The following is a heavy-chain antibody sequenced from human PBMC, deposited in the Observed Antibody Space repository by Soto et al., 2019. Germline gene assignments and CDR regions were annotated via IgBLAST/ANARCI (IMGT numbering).Heavy chain of an antibody. D-gene: IGHD2-15*01. V-gene: IGHV4-31*03. CDR1: GGSISSGGYY. Sequence: QVQLQESGPGLVKPSQTLSLTCTVSGGSISSGGYYWSWIRQHPGKGLEWIGYIYYSGSTYYNPSPKSRVTRSVDTSKNQFSLKLSSVTAADTAVYYCARGSVVAATLFDYWGQGTLVTVSS. J-gene: IGHJ4*02. CDR3: ARGSVVAATLFDY. CDR2: IYYSGST.